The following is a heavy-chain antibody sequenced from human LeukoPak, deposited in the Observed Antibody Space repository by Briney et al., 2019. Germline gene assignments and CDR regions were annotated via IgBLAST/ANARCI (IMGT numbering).Heavy chain of an antibody. J-gene: IGHJ4*02. CDR2: IFHSGTT. D-gene: IGHD3-9*01. CDR1: GYSISSGQF. CDR3: AHNFPLLTGSSAGDFGF. Sequence: SETLSLTCAVSGYSISSGQFWGWIRQPPGKGLEWIGSIFHSGTTYYKASLKSRVTISVDTSKNQFSLSLSSVSAADTAVYYCAHNFPLLTGSSAGDFGFWGQGTLVTVSS. V-gene: IGHV4-38-2*01.